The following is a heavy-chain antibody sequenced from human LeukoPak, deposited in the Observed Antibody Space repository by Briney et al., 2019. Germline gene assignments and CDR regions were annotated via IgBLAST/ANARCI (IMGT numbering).Heavy chain of an antibody. J-gene: IGHJ4*02. V-gene: IGHV3-30*02. CDR3: AKDPYYVIVVVPAAATKHYFDY. Sequence: GGSLRLSCAASGFTFSSYDMHWVRQAPGKGLEWVAFIRYDESNKYYADSVKDRFTISRDNSKNTLYLQMNSLRAEDTAVYYCAKDPYYVIVVVPAAATKHYFDYWGQGTLVTVSS. D-gene: IGHD2-2*01. CDR1: GFTFSSYD. CDR2: IRYDESNK.